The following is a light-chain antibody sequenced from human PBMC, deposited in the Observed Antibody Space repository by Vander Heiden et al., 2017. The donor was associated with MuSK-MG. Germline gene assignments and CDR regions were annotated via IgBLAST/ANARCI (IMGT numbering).Light chain of an antibody. CDR1: QSVSSY. V-gene: IGKV3-11*01. Sequence: IVLTQSPATLSSSPGERATLSCRASQSVSSYLAWYQQKPGQAPRLLIYDASNRATGSPARFSGSGAGTDFTLTISSREAEDFAVYYCQQRSNWPRITFGQGTRLEIK. J-gene: IGKJ5*01. CDR2: DAS. CDR3: QQRSNWPRIT.